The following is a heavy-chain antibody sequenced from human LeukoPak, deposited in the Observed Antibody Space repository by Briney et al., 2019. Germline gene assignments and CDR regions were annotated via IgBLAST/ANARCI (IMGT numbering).Heavy chain of an antibody. Sequence: GASVKVSCKASGYTSTSYGISWVRQAPGQGIEWMGWISAYNGNTNYAQKFQGRVTMTTDTSTSTAYMELRSLRSDDTAVYYCARAIFSRTKARYGMDVWGQGTTVTVSS. CDR2: ISAYNGNT. D-gene: IGHD3-3*02. J-gene: IGHJ6*02. CDR3: ARAIFSRTKARYGMDV. V-gene: IGHV1-18*01. CDR1: GYTSTSYG.